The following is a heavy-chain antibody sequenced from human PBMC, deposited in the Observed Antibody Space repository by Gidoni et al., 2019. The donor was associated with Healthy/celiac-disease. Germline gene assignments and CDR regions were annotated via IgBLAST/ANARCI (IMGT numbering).Heavy chain of an antibody. CDR2: IYYSGST. D-gene: IGHD3-22*01. CDR1: GGSIIRCGYY. J-gene: IGHJ4*02. Sequence: QVPLQASGPGLVKPSQPLSLTCTVSGGSIIRCGYYWSWIRQHPGKGLEWIGYIYYSGSTYYNPSLKSRVTISVDTSKNQFSLKLSAVTAADTAVYYCARAYYDSSGYYPLDYWGQGTLVTVSS. V-gene: IGHV4-31*03. CDR3: ARAYYDSSGYYPLDY.